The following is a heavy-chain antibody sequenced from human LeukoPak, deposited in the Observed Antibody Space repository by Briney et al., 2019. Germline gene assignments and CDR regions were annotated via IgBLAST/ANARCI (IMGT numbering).Heavy chain of an antibody. J-gene: IGHJ4*02. V-gene: IGHV1-2*02. CDR2: INPNSGGT. CDR1: GYTFTGYY. D-gene: IGHD5-24*01. CDR3: ARGVAFERDGYNYDY. Sequence: VSVKVSCKASGYTFTGYYMHWVRQAPGQGLEWMGWINPNSGGTNYAQKLQGRVTMTRDTSISTAYMELSRLRSDDTAVYYCARGVAFERDGYNYDYWGQGTLVTVSS.